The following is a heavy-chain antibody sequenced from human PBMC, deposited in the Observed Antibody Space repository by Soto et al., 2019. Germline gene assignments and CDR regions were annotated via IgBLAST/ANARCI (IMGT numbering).Heavy chain of an antibody. CDR2: IYSGGST. CDR1: GFTVSSNY. Sequence: GGSLRLSCAASGFTVSSNYMSWVRQAPGMGLEWVSVIYSGGSTHYADSVKGRFTISRDNSKNTLYLQMNSLRAEDTAVYYCAVPTGTTAFDIWGQGTMVTVSS. D-gene: IGHD1-1*01. CDR3: AVPTGTTAFDI. J-gene: IGHJ3*02. V-gene: IGHV3-53*01.